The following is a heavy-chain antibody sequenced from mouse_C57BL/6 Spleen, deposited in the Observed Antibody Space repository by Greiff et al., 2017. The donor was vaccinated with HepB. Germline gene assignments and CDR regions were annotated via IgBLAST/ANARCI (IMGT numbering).Heavy chain of an antibody. CDR2: INPYNGGT. D-gene: IGHD1-1*01. CDR3: ARNYYGSSLYWYFDV. CDR1: GYTFTDYY. J-gene: IGHJ1*03. Sequence: EVQLQQSGPVLVKPGASVKMSCKASGYTFTDYYMNWVKQSNGKSLEWIGVINPYNGGTSYNQKFKGKATLTVDKSSSTAYMALNSLTSEDSAVYYCARNYYGSSLYWYFDVWGTGTTVTVSS. V-gene: IGHV1-19*01.